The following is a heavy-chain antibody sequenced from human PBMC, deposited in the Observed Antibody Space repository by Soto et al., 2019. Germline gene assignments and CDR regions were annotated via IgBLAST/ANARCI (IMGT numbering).Heavy chain of an antibody. CDR3: ARDQGTSLRCFPMDV. V-gene: IGHV3-64*01. D-gene: IGHD3-3*01. Sequence: GGSLRLSCAASGFTFSSYAMHWVRQAPGKGLEYVSAISSNGGSTYYANSVKGRFTISRDNSKNTLYLQMSSLRAEDMAVYYCARDQGTSLRCFPMDVWGKGTTVTVSS. CDR2: ISSNGGST. CDR1: GFTFSSYA. J-gene: IGHJ6*03.